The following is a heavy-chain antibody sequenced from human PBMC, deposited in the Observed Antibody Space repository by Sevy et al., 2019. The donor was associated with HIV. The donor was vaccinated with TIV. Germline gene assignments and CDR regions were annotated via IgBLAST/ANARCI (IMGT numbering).Heavy chain of an antibody. CDR3: ARGRKTTEEWLEELDYYYGLDV. D-gene: IGHD2-8*01. V-gene: IGHV3-30*02. Sequence: GGSLRLSCVTSGFSFSSYSMNWVRQAPGKGLEWVAYVRNDGSNKYYADSVRDRFTISRDSPKNTLYLQMNSLRDEDTAIYYCARGRKTTEEWLEELDYYYGLDVWGQGTTVTVSS. CDR2: VRNDGSNK. CDR1: GFSFSSYS. J-gene: IGHJ6*02.